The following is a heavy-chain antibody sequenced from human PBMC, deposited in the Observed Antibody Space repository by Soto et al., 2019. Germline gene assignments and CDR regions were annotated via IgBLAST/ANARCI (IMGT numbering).Heavy chain of an antibody. CDR2: IYYSGST. V-gene: IGHV4-39*01. D-gene: IGHD4-4*01. Sequence: SETLSLTCTVSGGSISSSSYYWGWIRQPPGKGLEWIGSIYYSGSTYYNPSLKSRVTISVDTSKNQFSLKLSSVTAADTAVYYCARRTVTSEDYGMDVWGQGTTVT. CDR1: GGSISSSSYY. J-gene: IGHJ6*02. CDR3: ARRTVTSEDYGMDV.